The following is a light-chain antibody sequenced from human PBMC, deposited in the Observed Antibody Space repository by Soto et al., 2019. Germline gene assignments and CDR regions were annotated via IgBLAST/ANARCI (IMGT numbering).Light chain of an antibody. J-gene: IGKJ1*01. CDR3: QQSGDSQWT. V-gene: IGKV3-20*01. CDR2: AAS. CDR1: QTVQFNY. Sequence: ETVLTQSPGTLSLSPWERATLSCKASQTVQFNYVAWYQQKPGQAPRLLINAASNRATSIPDRFSGSGSGMDFTLTISSLEPEDFAVYYCQQSGDSQWTFGQGTKVDIK.